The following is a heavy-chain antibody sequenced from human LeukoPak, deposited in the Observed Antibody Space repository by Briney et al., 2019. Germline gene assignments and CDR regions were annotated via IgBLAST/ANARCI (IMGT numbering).Heavy chain of an antibody. V-gene: IGHV4-39*07. CDR3: ARPYSSSWYVLAFDI. CDR2: INHSGST. CDR1: GGSISSGGYY. D-gene: IGHD6-13*01. J-gene: IGHJ3*02. Sequence: SETLSLTCTVSGGSISSGGYYWSWIRQPPGKGLEWIGEINHSGSTNYNPSLKSRVTISVDTSKNQFSLKLSSVTAADTAVYYCARPYSSSWYVLAFDIWGQGTMVTVSS.